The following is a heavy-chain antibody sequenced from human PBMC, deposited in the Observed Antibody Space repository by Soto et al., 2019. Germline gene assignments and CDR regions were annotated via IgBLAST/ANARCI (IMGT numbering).Heavy chain of an antibody. D-gene: IGHD1-20*01. CDR1: GLTVSSNY. J-gene: IGHJ5*02. CDR2: IYSGGNT. V-gene: IGHV3-66*01. CDR3: ARGGGVNWNGQAWFDP. Sequence: EVQLVESGGGLVQPGASLRLSCSASGLTVSSNYMSWVRQAPGKGLEWVSVIYSGGNTYYADSVKGRFTISRDDSKNTLYLQMTSLRAEDTAVYYCARGGGVNWNGQAWFDPWGQGTLVTVSS.